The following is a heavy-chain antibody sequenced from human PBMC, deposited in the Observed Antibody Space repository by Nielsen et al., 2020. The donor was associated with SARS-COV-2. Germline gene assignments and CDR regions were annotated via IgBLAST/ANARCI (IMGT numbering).Heavy chain of an antibody. V-gene: IGHV3-30*04. CDR3: ARRGDCPRGTDY. D-gene: IGHD2-21*02. J-gene: IGHJ4*02. CDR2: ISYDGSNK. Sequence: GESLKISCAASGFTFNLYAMHWVRQPPGKGLEWVAFISYDGSNKYYADSVKGRFTISRDNSKNTLSLQMNSMRADDTAVYYCARRGDCPRGTDYWGQGTQVPVSS. CDR1: GFTFNLYA.